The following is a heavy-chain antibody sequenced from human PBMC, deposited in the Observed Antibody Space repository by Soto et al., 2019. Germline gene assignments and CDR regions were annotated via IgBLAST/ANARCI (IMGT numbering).Heavy chain of an antibody. CDR1: GYTFNSFG. CDR3: AGYFWSGRLPYLFDF. CDR2: ISGYNANT. Sequence: QVQLVQSGPEVKKPGASVKVSCKGSGYTFNSFGISWVRQAPGQGLEWMGWISGYNANTKYAQKFQGRVTMTTDTSTSTAYMDLRSLRSVDTAVYYCAGYFWSGRLPYLFDFWGQGTLVTVSS. V-gene: IGHV1-18*01. D-gene: IGHD3-3*01. J-gene: IGHJ4*02.